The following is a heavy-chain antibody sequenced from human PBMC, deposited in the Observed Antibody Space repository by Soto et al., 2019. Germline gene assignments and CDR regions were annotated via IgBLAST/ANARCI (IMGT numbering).Heavy chain of an antibody. CDR2: ISYDGGNK. V-gene: IGHV3-30*18. J-gene: IGHJ6*01. D-gene: IGHD3-16*01. Sequence: QVQLVESGGGVVQPGRSLRLSCAASGFTFSSYGIHWVRQAPGKGLEWVAFISYDGGNKYYADSVKGGFIISRDKPKNKLFLQMNSLRAEDTAVYYCAKVMITFGGTRYGLDVWGQGTTVTVSS. CDR1: GFTFSSYG. CDR3: AKVMITFGGTRYGLDV.